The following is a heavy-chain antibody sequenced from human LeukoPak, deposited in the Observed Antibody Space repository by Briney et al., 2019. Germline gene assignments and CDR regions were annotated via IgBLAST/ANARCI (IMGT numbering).Heavy chain of an antibody. CDR3: ARFPHYYDSSGYSF. V-gene: IGHV3-48*02. CDR2: ISSSSSTI. J-gene: IGHJ4*02. CDR1: GFTFVTSG. D-gene: IGHD3-22*01. Sequence: GGSLRLSCAASGFTFVTSGMNWVRQAPGKGLEWVSYISSSSSTIYYADSVKGRFTISRDNAKNSLYLQMNSLRDEDTAVYYCARFPHYYDSSGYSFWGQGTLVTVSS.